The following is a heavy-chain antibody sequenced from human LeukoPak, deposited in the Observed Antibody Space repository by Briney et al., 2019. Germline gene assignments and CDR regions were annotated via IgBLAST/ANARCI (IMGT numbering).Heavy chain of an antibody. D-gene: IGHD3-9*01. CDR1: GYTFTSYD. CDR2: MNPNSGNT. CDR3: ARGSLRYFDWLPHFDD. Sequence: GASVKVSCKASGYTFTSYDIKWVRQATGQGREWMGWMNPNSGNTGYAQKFQGRVTRTRNISISTAYMELSSLRSEDTAVYYCARGSLRYFDWLPHFDDWGQGTLVTVSS. J-gene: IGHJ4*02. V-gene: IGHV1-8*01.